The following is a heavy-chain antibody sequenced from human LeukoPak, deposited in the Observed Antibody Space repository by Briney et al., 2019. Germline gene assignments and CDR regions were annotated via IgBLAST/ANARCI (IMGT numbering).Heavy chain of an antibody. Sequence: SETLSLTCTVSSGSISSCCYYWNWIRQPAGKGLEWVGRMYTGGYTNYNPSLKSRVTISVDTSKNQFSLKLDSVTAADTAVYYCARGDSSANWYFDLWGRGTLVTVSS. J-gene: IGHJ2*01. D-gene: IGHD6-25*01. CDR1: SGSISSCCYY. V-gene: IGHV4-61*02. CDR3: ARGDSSANWYFDL. CDR2: MYTGGYT.